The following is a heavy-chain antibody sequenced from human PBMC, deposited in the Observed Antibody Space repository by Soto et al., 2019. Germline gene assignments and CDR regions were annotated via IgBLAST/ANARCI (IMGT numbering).Heavy chain of an antibody. J-gene: IGHJ4*02. Sequence: QVQLVQSGAEVRKPGSSVKVSCKASGGTFSRHAISWVRQAPGQGLEWMGGLIPIFGKAKHAQKFQGRVTIIADESTSTVYMELSSLRSEDTAMYYCARGWGYDSNDYYYAYWGQGTLVIVSS. CDR1: GGTFSRHA. CDR2: LIPIFGKA. D-gene: IGHD3-22*01. CDR3: ARGWGYDSNDYYYAY. V-gene: IGHV1-69*01.